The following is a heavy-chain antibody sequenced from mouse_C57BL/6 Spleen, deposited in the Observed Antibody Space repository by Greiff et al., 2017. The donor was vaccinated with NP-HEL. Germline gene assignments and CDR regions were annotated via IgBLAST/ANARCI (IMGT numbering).Heavy chain of an antibody. CDR2: IDPENGDT. CDR3: TRGRPYWYFDV. CDR1: GFNIKDDY. Sequence: EVQLQQSGAQLVRPGASVKLSCTASGFNIKDDYMHWVKQRPEQGLEWIGWIDPENGDTEYASKFQGKATITADTSSNTAYLQLSSLTSEDTAVYYCTRGRPYWYFDVWGTGTTVTVSS. D-gene: IGHD3-3*01. J-gene: IGHJ1*03. V-gene: IGHV14-4*01.